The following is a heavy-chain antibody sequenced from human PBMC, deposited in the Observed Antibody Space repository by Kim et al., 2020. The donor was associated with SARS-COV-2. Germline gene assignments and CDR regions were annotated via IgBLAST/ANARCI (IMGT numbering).Heavy chain of an antibody. D-gene: IGHD3-3*01. V-gene: IGHV4-31*03. Sequence: SETLSLTCTVSGGSISSGGYYWSWIRQHPGKGLEWIGYIYYSGSTYYNPSLKSRLTISVVPSKNQFSLKLSSVTAADTAVYYCAAEGSGYYHFDYWGQG. CDR3: AAEGSGYYHFDY. J-gene: IGHJ4*02. CDR2: IYYSGST. CDR1: GGSISSGGYY.